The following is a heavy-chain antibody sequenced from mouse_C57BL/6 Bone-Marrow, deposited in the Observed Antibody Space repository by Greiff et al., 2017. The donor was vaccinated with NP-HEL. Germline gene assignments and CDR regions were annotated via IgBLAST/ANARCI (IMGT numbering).Heavy chain of an antibody. CDR2: IHPNSGST. CDR3: AREDYYGSSYYFDY. V-gene: IGHV1-64*01. J-gene: IGHJ2*01. CDR1: GYTFTSYW. D-gene: IGHD1-1*01. Sequence: VQLQQPGAELVKPGASVKLSCKASGYTFTSYWMHWVKQRPGQGLAWIGMIHPNSGSTNYNEKFKSKATLTVDESSSTAYMQLSSLTSEDSAVYYCAREDYYGSSYYFDYWGQGTTLTVSS.